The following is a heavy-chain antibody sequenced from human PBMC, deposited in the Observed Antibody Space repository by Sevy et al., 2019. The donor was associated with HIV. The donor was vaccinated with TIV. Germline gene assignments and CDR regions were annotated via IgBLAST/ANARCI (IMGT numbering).Heavy chain of an antibody. CDR3: AGSTQVAGRSNWFDP. Sequence: ASVKVSCKASGYTFTTYGITWVRQAPGQGLEWMGWISTYNSMINYAQKFQGRVTMTTDTSTSTAYMELRGLRSDDTAVYYWAGSTQVAGRSNWFDPWGQGTLVTVSS. CDR1: GYTFTTYG. J-gene: IGHJ5*02. D-gene: IGHD6-19*01. CDR2: ISTYNSMI. V-gene: IGHV1-18*01.